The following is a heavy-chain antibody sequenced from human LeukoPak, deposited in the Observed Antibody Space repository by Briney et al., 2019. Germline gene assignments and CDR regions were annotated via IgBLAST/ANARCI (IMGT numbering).Heavy chain of an antibody. CDR3: AKFRGYSYGPIGY. V-gene: IGHV3-23*01. Sequence: GGSLRLSCAASGFTFSSYGMSWVRQAPGKGLEWVSAISGSGGSTYYADSVKGRFTISRDNFKNTLYLQMNSLRAEDTAVYYCAKFRGYSYGPIGYWGQGTLVTVSS. D-gene: IGHD5-18*01. J-gene: IGHJ4*02. CDR1: GFTFSSYG. CDR2: ISGSGGST.